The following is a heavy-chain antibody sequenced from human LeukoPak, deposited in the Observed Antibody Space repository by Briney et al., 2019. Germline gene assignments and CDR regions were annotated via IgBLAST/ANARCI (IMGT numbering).Heavy chain of an antibody. J-gene: IGHJ4*02. CDR2: INPNSGGT. CDR1: GYIFTGYY. D-gene: IGHD3-22*01. V-gene: IGHV1-2*02. Sequence: ASVKVSCKASGYIFTGYYMHWVRQAPGQGLEWMGWINPNSGGTNSAQKFQGRVTMTRDTSISTAYMELSRLRSDDTAVYYCAKNGIDYYYDSSGYLDYWGQGTLVTVSS. CDR3: AKNGIDYYYDSSGYLDY.